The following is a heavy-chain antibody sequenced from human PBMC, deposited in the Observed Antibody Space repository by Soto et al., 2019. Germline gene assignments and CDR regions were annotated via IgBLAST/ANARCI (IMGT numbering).Heavy chain of an antibody. Sequence: PGGSLRLSCAASGFTFSSYWMHWVRQAPGKGLVWVSRINSDGSSTSYADSVKGRFTISRDNAKNTLYLQMNSLRAEDTAVYYCARDPYYDFWSRYYYYGMDVWGQGTTVTVSS. CDR3: ARDPYYDFWSRYYYYGMDV. CDR2: INSDGSST. D-gene: IGHD3-3*01. CDR1: GFTFSSYW. J-gene: IGHJ6*02. V-gene: IGHV3-74*01.